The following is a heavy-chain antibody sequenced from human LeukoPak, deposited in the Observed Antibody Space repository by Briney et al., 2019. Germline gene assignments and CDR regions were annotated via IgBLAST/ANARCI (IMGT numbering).Heavy chain of an antibody. J-gene: IGHJ5*02. V-gene: IGHV3-64D*06. CDR1: GFTFSSYA. CDR3: VKGGDYGDPFDP. D-gene: IGHD4-17*01. Sequence: GGSLRLSCSASGFTFSSYAMHWVRQAPGKGLEYVSAISSNGGSTYYANSVKGRFTISRDNSKNTLYLQMSSLRAEDTAVYYCVKGGDYGDPFDPWGQGTLVTVSS. CDR2: ISSNGGST.